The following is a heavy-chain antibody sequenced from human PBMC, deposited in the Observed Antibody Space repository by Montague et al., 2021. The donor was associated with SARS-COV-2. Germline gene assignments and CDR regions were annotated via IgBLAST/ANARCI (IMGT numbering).Heavy chain of an antibody. J-gene: IGHJ4*02. CDR1: GGSFSGYY. D-gene: IGHD1-1*01. Sequence: SETLSLTCAVYGGSFSGYYWSWIRQPPGKGLEWIGQIHHTGSTIYKPSLKSRVTVSVDTSKNQFSLSLTSVTAADTAVYYCARVGGNEYRFFDYWGQGSLVTVSS. CDR3: ARVGGNEYRFFDY. CDR2: IHHTGST. V-gene: IGHV4-34*01.